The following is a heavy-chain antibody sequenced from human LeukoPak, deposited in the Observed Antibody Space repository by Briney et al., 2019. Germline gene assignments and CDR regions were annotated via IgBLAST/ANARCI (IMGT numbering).Heavy chain of an antibody. CDR1: GYTFTSYG. D-gene: IGHD6-19*01. CDR3: ASVLSGIAVAGSFDP. V-gene: IGHV1-18*04. Sequence: ASVKVSCKASGYTFTSYGISWVRQAPGQGLEWMGWINTHTGNTNYAQKLQGRVTVTTDTSASTAYMELSSLRSEDTAVYYCASVLSGIAVAGSFDPWGQGTLVTVSS. J-gene: IGHJ5*02. CDR2: INTHTGNT.